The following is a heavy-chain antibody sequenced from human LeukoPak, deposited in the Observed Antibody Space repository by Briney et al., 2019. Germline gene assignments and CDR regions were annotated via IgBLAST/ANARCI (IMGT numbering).Heavy chain of an antibody. V-gene: IGHV3-21*04. D-gene: IGHD3-16*02. CDR1: GFTFSSYS. J-gene: IGHJ4*02. Sequence: GGSLRLSCAASGFTFSSYSMNWVRQAPGKGLEWVSSISSSSSYIYYADSVKGRFTISRDNSKNTLYLQMNSLRAEDTAVYYCAKDQITFGGVIGLFDYWGQGTLVTVSS. CDR3: AKDQITFGGVIGLFDY. CDR2: ISSSSSYI.